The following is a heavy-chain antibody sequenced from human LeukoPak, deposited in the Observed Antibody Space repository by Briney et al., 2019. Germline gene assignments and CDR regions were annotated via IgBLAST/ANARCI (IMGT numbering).Heavy chain of an antibody. CDR3: ARLGDYVWGSYRPPPA. Sequence: SETLSLTRAVYGGSFSGYYWSWIRQPPGKGLEWIGEINHSGSTNYNPSLKSRVTLSVDTSKNQFSLKLSSVTAADTAVYYCARLGDYVWGSYRPPPAWGQGTLVTVSS. V-gene: IGHV4-34*01. J-gene: IGHJ4*02. D-gene: IGHD3-16*02. CDR1: GGSFSGYY. CDR2: INHSGST.